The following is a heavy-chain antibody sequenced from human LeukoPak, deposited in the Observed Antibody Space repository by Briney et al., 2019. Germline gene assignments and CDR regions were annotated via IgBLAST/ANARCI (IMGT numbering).Heavy chain of an antibody. D-gene: IGHD2-2*01. J-gene: IGHJ5*02. V-gene: IGHV3-74*01. CDR1: GFTFSSYW. CDR2: INSDGSST. CDR3: ARDLVPAAIFYWFDP. Sequence: PGGSLRLSCAASGFTFSSYWMHWVRQAPGKGLVWVSRINSDGSSTSYADSVKGRFTISRDNAKNTLYLQMDSLRAGDTAVYYCARDLVPAAIFYWFDPWGQGTLVTVSS.